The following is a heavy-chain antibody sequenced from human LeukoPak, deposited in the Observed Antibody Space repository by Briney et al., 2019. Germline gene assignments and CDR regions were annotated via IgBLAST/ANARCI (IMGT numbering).Heavy chain of an antibody. D-gene: IGHD3-9*01. CDR3: AKDREEGHDIFDY. V-gene: IGHV3-30*18. CDR1: GFTFSSYG. J-gene: IGHJ4*02. Sequence: PGGSLRLSCAASGFTFSSYGMHWVRQAPGKGLEWVAVISYDGSNKHYADSVKGRFTISRDNSKNTLYLQMNSLRAEDTAVYYCAKDREEGHDIFDYWGQGTLVTVSS. CDR2: ISYDGSNK.